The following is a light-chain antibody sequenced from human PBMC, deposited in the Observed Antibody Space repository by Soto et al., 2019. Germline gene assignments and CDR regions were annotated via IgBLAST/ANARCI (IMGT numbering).Light chain of an antibody. Sequence: QSALTQPASVSGSPGQSITISCTGTSSDVGGYNYVSWYQQHPGKAPKLMIYDVSNRPSGVSNRFSGSKSGNTASLTISGLQAEDEADCYCSSYTSSSTLTWVFGGGTKVTVL. CDR3: SSYTSSSTLTWV. CDR2: DVS. CDR1: SSDVGGYNY. V-gene: IGLV2-14*01. J-gene: IGLJ3*02.